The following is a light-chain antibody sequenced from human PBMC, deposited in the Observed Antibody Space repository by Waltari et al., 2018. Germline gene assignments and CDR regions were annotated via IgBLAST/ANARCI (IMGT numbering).Light chain of an antibody. CDR1: SDDVGGYNL. CDR3: CSYAGTTSWV. J-gene: IGLJ3*02. Sequence: QSALTQPASVSGSPGQSITISCTGTSDDVGGYNLVSWYQQSSGKAPKLIIYDVHKLPSGVSSRFSASRSGNTASLTISGLQSEDEANYYCCSYAGTTSWVFGGGTKVTVL. CDR2: DVH. V-gene: IGLV2-23*02.